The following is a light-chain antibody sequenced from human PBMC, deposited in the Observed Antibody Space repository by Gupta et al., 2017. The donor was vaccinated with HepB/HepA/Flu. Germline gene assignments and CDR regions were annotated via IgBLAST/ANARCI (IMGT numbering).Light chain of an antibody. Sequence: SALTQPASVSGSTGQSITISCTGTTTDIGGYNYVSWYQRSPSKAPQLIIYDVTNRHSGISNRFSGSKSGTTASLTISGLEAEDEAEYFCSSYASISVHFVFGGVTKVTVL. CDR2: DVT. CDR1: TTDIGGYNY. CDR3: SSYASISVHFV. J-gene: IGLJ1*01. V-gene: IGLV2-14*03.